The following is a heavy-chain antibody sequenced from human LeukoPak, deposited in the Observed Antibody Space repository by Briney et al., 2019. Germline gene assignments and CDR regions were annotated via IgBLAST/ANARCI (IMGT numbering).Heavy chain of an antibody. CDR2: INIGGTNT. Sequence: PGGSLRLSCAASGFTFNDYYMSWIRHAPGKGLEWLSYINIGGTNTHYADSVKGRFTISRDNAKKSLYLEMNNLRAEDTAVYYCATDGAGFDTWGQGVLVTVSS. CDR1: GFTFNDYY. J-gene: IGHJ5*02. V-gene: IGHV3-11*01. CDR3: ATDGAGFDT.